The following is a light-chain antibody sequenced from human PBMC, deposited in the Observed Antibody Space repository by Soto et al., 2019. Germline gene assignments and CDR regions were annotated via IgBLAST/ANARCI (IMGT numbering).Light chain of an antibody. V-gene: IGLV1-44*01. Sequence: QSVLSQPPSASGTPGQRVSLSCSGSHSNIGANTVNWYQHVPGAAPTLLIYTNDQRPSGFAGRFAGSKSGTSASLAISGLQSDDEGHYYCAAWDYSLNGLSFGGGTKLTVL. CDR2: TND. CDR1: HSNIGANT. J-gene: IGLJ2*01. CDR3: AAWDYSLNGLS.